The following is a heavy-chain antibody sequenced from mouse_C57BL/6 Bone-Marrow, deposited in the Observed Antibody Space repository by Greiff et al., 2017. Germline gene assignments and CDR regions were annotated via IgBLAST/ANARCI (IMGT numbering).Heavy chain of an antibody. CDR3: ARQGIYYYGSSDGGGFAY. V-gene: IGHV5-12*01. CDR1: GFTFSDYY. CDR2: ISNGGGST. J-gene: IGHJ3*01. D-gene: IGHD1-1*01. Sequence: EVKLVESGGGLVQPGGSLKLSCAASGFTFSDYYMYWVRQTPEKRLEWVAYISNGGGSTYYPDTVKGRFTISRDNAKNTLYLQMSRLKSEDTAMYYCARQGIYYYGSSDGGGFAYWGQGTLVTVSA.